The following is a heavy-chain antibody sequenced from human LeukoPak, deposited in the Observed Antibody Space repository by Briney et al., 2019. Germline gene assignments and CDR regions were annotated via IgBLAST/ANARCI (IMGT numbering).Heavy chain of an antibody. CDR3: ARTSRGGYYDSSGYYRGGDY. V-gene: IGHV3-30*03. J-gene: IGHJ4*02. Sequence: GGSLRLSCAASGFTFSDSGMHWVRQAPGKGLEWVAIISFDGSRRFYADSVRGRFTVSRDNSKNTLYLQMNSLRAEDTAVYYCARTSRGGYYDSSGYYRGGDYWGQGTLVTVSS. D-gene: IGHD3-22*01. CDR1: GFTFSDSG. CDR2: ISFDGSRR.